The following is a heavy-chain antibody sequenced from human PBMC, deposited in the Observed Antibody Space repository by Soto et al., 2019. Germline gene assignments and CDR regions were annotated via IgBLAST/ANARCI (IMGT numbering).Heavy chain of an antibody. Sequence: PSETLSLTCTVSGGSSSSGGYYWSWIRQHPGKGLEWVGYSYYTGSSYYNPSLKSRVTISVDASKNQLSLRLASVTAADTAVYYCARDLRGYSRYDYLDYWGQGIPFTVS. CDR1: GGSSSSGGYY. CDR3: ARDLRGYSRYDYLDY. D-gene: IGHD5-12*01. CDR2: SYYTGSS. V-gene: IGHV4-31*03. J-gene: IGHJ4*02.